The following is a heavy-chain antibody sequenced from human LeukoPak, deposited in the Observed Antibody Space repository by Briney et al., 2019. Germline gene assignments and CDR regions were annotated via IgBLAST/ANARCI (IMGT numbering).Heavy chain of an antibody. J-gene: IGHJ4*02. D-gene: IGHD1-26*01. V-gene: IGHV1-24*01. CDR1: GYTFTSYY. CDR3: ATFRVGATAPFDY. CDR2: FDPEDGET. Sequence: ASVKVSCKASGYTFTSYYMHWVRQAPGKGLEWMGGFDPEDGETIYAQKFQGRVTMTEDTSTDTAYMELSSLRSEDTAVYYCATFRVGATAPFDYWGQGTLVTVSS.